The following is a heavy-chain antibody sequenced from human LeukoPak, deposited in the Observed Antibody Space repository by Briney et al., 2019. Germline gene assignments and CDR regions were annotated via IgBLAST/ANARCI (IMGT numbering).Heavy chain of an antibody. CDR2: TYYRSKWYN. CDR3: ARAGPTIAAAGLRYWFGP. J-gene: IGHJ5*02. V-gene: IGHV6-1*01. Sequence: SQTLSLTCAISGDSLSSNSAAWNWIRHSPSRGLEWLGRTYYRSKWYNDYAVSVKSRITINPDTSKNQFSLQLNPMTPEDTAVCYCARAGPTIAAAGLRYWFGPWGQGTLVTVS. D-gene: IGHD6-13*01. CDR1: GDSLSSNSAA.